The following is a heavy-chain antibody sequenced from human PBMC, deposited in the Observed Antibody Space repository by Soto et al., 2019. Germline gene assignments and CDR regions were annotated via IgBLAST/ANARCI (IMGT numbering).Heavy chain of an antibody. D-gene: IGHD2-21*02. CDR3: ARDHLILPAHDFFYGSDV. CDR2: IPQDGVDG. CDR1: GFTFRMYS. V-gene: IGHV3-7*03. Sequence: LRLSCEVSGFTFRMYSMSWVRQSPGKGLEWVAKIPQDGVDGHYADSVKGRFTISRDNGKNSLYLQLNNLRAEDTAVYYCARDHLILPAHDFFYGSDVWGRGATVTVSS. J-gene: IGHJ6*02.